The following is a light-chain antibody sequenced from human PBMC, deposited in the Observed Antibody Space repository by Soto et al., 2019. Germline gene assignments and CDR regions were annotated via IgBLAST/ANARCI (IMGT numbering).Light chain of an antibody. J-gene: IGKJ5*01. CDR1: QSVRSN. Sequence: EVVLKQSPDTLSVSPGERVTLSCLASQSVRSNLAWYQQKPGQSPRLLIYGASTRATGIPARFSGSGSGTEFTLTISSLQSEDFAVYFCQQYKNWPPITFGQGTLLEIK. V-gene: IGKV3-15*01. CDR2: GAS. CDR3: QQYKNWPPIT.